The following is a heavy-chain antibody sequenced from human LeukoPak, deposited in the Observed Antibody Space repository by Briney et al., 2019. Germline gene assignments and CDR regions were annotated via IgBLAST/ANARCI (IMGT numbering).Heavy chain of an antibody. J-gene: IGHJ4*02. D-gene: IGHD3-10*01. V-gene: IGHV4-59*01. Sequence: PSETLSLTCTVSGGSISSYYWSWLRQPPGKGLEWIGYIYYSGSTNYNPSLKSRVTISVDTSKNQFSLKLSSVTAADTAVYYCAREWFGELRYWGQGTLVTVSS. CDR1: GGSISSYY. CDR3: AREWFGELRY. CDR2: IYYSGST.